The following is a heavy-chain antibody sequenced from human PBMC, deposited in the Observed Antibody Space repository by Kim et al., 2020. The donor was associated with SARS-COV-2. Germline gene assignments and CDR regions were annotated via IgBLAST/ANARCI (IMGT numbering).Heavy chain of an antibody. D-gene: IGHD6-13*01. CDR2: IGTAGDT. CDR3: SAGDSSSCYWAFDI. V-gene: IGHV3-13*01. Sequence: GGSLRLSCAASGFTFSSYDMHWVRQATGKGLEWVSAIGTAGDTYYPGSLESRFTISRENTTNSLHLQMNSLLAGDTTVYYCSAGDSSSCYWAFDILGQGT. CDR1: GFTFSSYD. J-gene: IGHJ3*02.